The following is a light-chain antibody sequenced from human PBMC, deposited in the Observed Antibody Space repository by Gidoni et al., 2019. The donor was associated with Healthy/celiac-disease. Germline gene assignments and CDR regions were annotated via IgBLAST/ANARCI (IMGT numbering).Light chain of an antibody. Sequence: VMTPSPATLSVSPGERATLSCRASQSVSSNLAWYQQKPGQAPRLLIYGASTRATGITARFSGSGSGTEFTLTISSLQSEDVAVYYCQQYNNWPPYTFGQGTKLEIK. CDR1: QSVSSN. CDR2: GAS. CDR3: QQYNNWPPYT. J-gene: IGKJ2*01. V-gene: IGKV3-15*01.